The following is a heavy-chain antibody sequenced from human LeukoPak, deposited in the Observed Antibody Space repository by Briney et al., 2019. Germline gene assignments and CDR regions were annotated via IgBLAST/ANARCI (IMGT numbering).Heavy chain of an antibody. CDR1: GFKFSDYY. Sequence: PGGSQRLSCAASGFKFSDYYMEWVRQAPGKGLEWVGLVKHKANSYTTEYAASVRGRFTISRDDSKNSLYLQMNSLKTEDTAVYFCTKFDYWGQGTLVTVSS. CDR3: TKFDY. J-gene: IGHJ4*02. V-gene: IGHV3-72*01. CDR2: VKHKANSYTT.